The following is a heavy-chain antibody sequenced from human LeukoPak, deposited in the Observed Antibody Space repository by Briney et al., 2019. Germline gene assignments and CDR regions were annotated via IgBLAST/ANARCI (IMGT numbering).Heavy chain of an antibody. J-gene: IGHJ4*02. V-gene: IGHV1-69*04. CDR1: GGTFSSYA. CDR3: APHPGDYYDSSGYPDY. CDR2: IIPILGIA. Sequence: SVKVSCKASGGTFSSYAISWVRQAPGQGLEWMGRIIPILGIANYAQKFQGRVTITADKSTSTAYMELSSLRSEDTAVYYCAPHPGDYYDSSGYPDYWGQGTLVTVSS. D-gene: IGHD3-22*01.